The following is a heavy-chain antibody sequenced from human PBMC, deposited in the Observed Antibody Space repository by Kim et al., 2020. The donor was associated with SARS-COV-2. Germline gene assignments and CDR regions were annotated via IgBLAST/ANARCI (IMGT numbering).Heavy chain of an antibody. CDR3: ARDGRSYSYYYGMGV. V-gene: IGHV3-48*02. J-gene: IGHJ6*02. CDR2: ISSSSSTI. CDR1: GFTFSSYS. Sequence: GGSLRLSCAASGFTFSSYSMNWVRQAPGKGLEWVSYISSSSSTIYYADSVKGRFTISRDNAKNTLYLQMNSLRDEDTAVYYCARDGRSYSYYYGMGVSGEGATVTVSS.